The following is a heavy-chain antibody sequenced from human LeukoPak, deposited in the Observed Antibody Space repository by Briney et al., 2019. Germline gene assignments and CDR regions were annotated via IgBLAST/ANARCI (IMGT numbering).Heavy chain of an antibody. CDR1: GFTFSTYV. CDR2: ISNSGGST. V-gene: IGHV3-23*01. J-gene: IGHJ4*02. CDR3: AKGANLRYFDWLHFDY. Sequence: GGSLRLSCAASGFTFSTYVMSWVRQTPGKGLEWVSTISNSGGSTYNADSVKGRFTISRDNSKNTLSLQMNSLRAEDTAVYYCAKGANLRYFDWLHFDYWGQGTLVTVSS. D-gene: IGHD3-9*01.